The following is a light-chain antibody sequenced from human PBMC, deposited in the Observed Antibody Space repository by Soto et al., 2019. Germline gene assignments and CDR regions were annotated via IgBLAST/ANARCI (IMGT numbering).Light chain of an antibody. V-gene: IGLV2-14*01. J-gene: IGLJ1*01. Sequence: SALTQPASVSGSPGQSITISCTGTSSDVGNYNYVSWYQHHPVKAPKVMIYEVRNRPSGVSNRFSGSKSGNTASLTISGLQAEDEADYYCSSYSASKTRGFGTGTKVTV. CDR3: SSYSASKTRG. CDR1: SSDVGNYNY. CDR2: EVR.